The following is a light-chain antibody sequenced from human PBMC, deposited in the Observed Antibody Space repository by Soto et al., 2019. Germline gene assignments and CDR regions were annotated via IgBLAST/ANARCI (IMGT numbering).Light chain of an antibody. CDR2: DES. Sequence: IVVTQYASTLSVSPGERATLSCRASQSVXSNLAWYKQKPDQAPRLLIXDESTRGTGIPARFRGSGSETEFTLIISSLQSEDFSVSYCQQYNNWPTRTFGQGTRLEIK. V-gene: IGKV3-15*01. CDR3: QQYNNWPTRT. CDR1: QSVXSN. J-gene: IGKJ5*01.